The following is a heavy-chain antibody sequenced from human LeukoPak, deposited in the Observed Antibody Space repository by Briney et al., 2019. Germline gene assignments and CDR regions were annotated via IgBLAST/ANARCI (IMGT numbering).Heavy chain of an antibody. CDR2: IWYDGSNK. CDR3: ARLSHIAEAGAYYYHSLTL. D-gene: IGHD6-13*01. V-gene: IGHV3-33*01. Sequence: GRSLRLSCAASGFTFSSYGMHWVRQAPGKGLEWVAVIWYDGSNKDYADSVKGRFTISRDNSKNTLYLQMNSLRADDTAVYYCARLSHIAEAGAYYYHSLTLWSQGTTVTVSS. J-gene: IGHJ6*02. CDR1: GFTFSSYG.